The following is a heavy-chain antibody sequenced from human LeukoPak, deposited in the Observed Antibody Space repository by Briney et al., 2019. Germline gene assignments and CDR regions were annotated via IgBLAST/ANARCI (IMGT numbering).Heavy chain of an antibody. Sequence: GGSLRLSCAAPGFTVSSNYMSWVRQAPGKGLEWVSGISWNSGTIDYADSVRGRFTISRDNAKNSLYLQMDSLRVEDTAFYYCAKDNRRHYTSGPNPDSLHWGQGALVTVSS. CDR2: ISWNSGTI. CDR1: GFTVSSNY. D-gene: IGHD6-19*01. V-gene: IGHV3-9*01. J-gene: IGHJ4*02. CDR3: AKDNRRHYTSGPNPDSLH.